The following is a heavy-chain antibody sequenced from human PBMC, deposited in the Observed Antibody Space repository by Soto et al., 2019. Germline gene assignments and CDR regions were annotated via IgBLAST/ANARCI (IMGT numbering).Heavy chain of an antibody. CDR2: IIPIFGTA. Sequence: SVKVSCKASGGTFSSYAISWVRQAPGQGLEWMGGIIPIFGTANYAQKFQGRVTITADESTSTAYMELSSLRSEDTAVYYCARGSSSWYYFDYWGQGTLVTVSS. CDR1: GGTFSSYA. V-gene: IGHV1-69*13. J-gene: IGHJ4*02. D-gene: IGHD6-13*01. CDR3: ARGSSSWYYFDY.